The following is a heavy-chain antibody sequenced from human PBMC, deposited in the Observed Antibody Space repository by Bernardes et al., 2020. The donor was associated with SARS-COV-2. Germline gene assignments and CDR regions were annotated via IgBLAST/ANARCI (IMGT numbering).Heavy chain of an antibody. CDR3: TRNFGGFDY. D-gene: IGHD3-3*01. Sequence: GGSLRLSCSASGFSLSNHWMTWVRQGPGKGLEWVANINKDGSEKYYVDSVKGRFTISRDNAKNSLCLQMNYLRAEDTAIYYCTRNFGGFDYWGQGTLVTVSS. CDR1: GFSLSNHW. J-gene: IGHJ4*02. V-gene: IGHV3-7*03. CDR2: INKDGSEK.